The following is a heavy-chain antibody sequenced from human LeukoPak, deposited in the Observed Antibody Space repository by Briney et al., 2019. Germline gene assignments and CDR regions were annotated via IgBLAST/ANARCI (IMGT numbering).Heavy chain of an antibody. Sequence: GGSLRLSCAASGFTLSKYWMLWVRQAPGRGLESVSRINTDGTVTTYADSVKGRFTVSRDNADNTMFLQMNSVRDEDTAVYYCATKQWLAPPPDSWGQGTPVTVSS. CDR2: INTDGTVT. V-gene: IGHV3-74*01. J-gene: IGHJ4*02. CDR1: GFTLSKYW. CDR3: ATKQWLAPPPDS. D-gene: IGHD6-19*01.